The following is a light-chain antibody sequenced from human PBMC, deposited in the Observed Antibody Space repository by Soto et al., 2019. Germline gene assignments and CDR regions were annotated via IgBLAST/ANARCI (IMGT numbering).Light chain of an antibody. J-gene: IGKJ1*01. Sequence: DVVMTQSPLSLPVTLGQPATISCRSSQGLVYSDGNTYLSWSQQRPGQSPRRLISKISIRDSGVPDRFSGSGSGTEFTLKISRVEAEDVGVYYCLQGTRWPWTFGQGTRVEIK. V-gene: IGKV2-30*01. CDR1: QGLVYSDGNTY. CDR2: KIS. CDR3: LQGTRWPWT.